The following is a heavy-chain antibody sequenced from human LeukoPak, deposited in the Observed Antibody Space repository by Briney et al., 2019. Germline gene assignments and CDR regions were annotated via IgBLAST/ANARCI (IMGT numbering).Heavy chain of an antibody. CDR3: ARSPNYDSSDYYDY. CDR2: IWYDGSNK. CDR1: GFTFSSYG. J-gene: IGHJ4*02. V-gene: IGHV3-33*01. D-gene: IGHD3-22*01. Sequence: GRSLRLSCAASGFTFSSYGMHWVRQAPGKGLEWVAVIWYDGSNKYYADSVKGRFTISRDNSKNTLYLQMNSLRAEDTAVYYCARSPNYDSSDYYDYWGQGTLVTVSS.